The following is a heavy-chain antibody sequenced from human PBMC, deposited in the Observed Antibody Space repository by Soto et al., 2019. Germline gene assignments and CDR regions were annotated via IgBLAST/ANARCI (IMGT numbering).Heavy chain of an antibody. Sequence: DVQLLESGGGLVQPEGSLRLSCAASGFTFSSDAMGWVRQGPGKGLEWVAVVSIGGSTHYADSVRGRFTIPRDNSKNTLSLQMNSLTAEDTAVYFCAKRRGAGGHFDYGGQGALVTVSS. D-gene: IGHD2-15*01. CDR3: AKRRGAGGHFDY. J-gene: IGHJ4*02. V-gene: IGHV3-23*01. CDR1: GFTFSSDA. CDR2: VSIGGST.